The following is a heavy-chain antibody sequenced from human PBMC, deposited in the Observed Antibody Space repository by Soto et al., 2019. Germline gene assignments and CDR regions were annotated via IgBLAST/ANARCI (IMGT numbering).Heavy chain of an antibody. J-gene: IGHJ5*02. CDR2: ISSSSSYI. Sequence: GSLRLSCAASGFTFSSYSMNWVRQAPGKGLEWVSSISSSSSYIYYADSVKGRFTISRDNAKNSLYLQMNSLRAEDTAVYYCARHKYYDFWSGYSWFDPWGQGTLVTVSS. V-gene: IGHV3-21*01. CDR1: GFTFSSYS. CDR3: ARHKYYDFWSGYSWFDP. D-gene: IGHD3-3*01.